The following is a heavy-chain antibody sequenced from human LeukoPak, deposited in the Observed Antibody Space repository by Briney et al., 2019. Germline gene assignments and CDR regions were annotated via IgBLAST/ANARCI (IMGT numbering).Heavy chain of an antibody. D-gene: IGHD7-27*01. CDR1: GLTFNTYS. J-gene: IGHJ4*02. CDR2: ISASGANT. V-gene: IGHV3-23*01. Sequence: PGGSLRLSCAASGLTFNTYSMSCVRQAPGKGLEWVSTISASGANTYYADSVKGRFTISRDNSKNTLYPQMNSLRAEDTAIYYCAKLTGDQDYWGQGTLVTVSS. CDR3: AKLTGDQDY.